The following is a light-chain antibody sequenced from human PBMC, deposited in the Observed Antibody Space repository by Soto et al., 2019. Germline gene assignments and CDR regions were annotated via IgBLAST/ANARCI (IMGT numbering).Light chain of an antibody. CDR1: QSVSSIY. J-gene: IGKJ4*01. V-gene: IGKV3-20*01. CDR2: GAS. Sequence: EIVLTQSPGTLSLSPGERATLSCRASQSVSSIYLAWYQQKPGQAPRLLLYGASSRPTGIPDRFSGSGSGTDFTLTISRLEPEDFAVYYCQQYGSSALTFGGGTKVDIK. CDR3: QQYGSSALT.